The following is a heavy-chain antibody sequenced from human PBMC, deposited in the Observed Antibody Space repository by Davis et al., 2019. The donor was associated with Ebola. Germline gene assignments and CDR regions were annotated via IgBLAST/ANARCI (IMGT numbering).Heavy chain of an antibody. D-gene: IGHD4-11*01. V-gene: IGHV4-59*01. J-gene: IGHJ5*02. CDR2: IYYSGST. CDR1: GGSISSYY. Sequence: PSETLSLTCTVSGGSISSYYWSWIRQPAGKGLEWIGYIYYSGSTNYNPSLKSRVTISVDTSKNQFSLKLSSVTAADTAVYYCARWLTTTYNWFDPWGQGTLVTVSS. CDR3: ARWLTTTYNWFDP.